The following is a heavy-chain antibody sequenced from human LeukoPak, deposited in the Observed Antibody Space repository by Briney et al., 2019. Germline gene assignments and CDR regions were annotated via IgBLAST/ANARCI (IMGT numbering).Heavy chain of an antibody. J-gene: IGHJ6*03. CDR3: AKESCSYGWGYMDV. V-gene: IGHV3-23*01. Sequence: PGGSLRLSCAASGFTFSTYATSCGRGAPGGRLERGSLICGSDGRTRYADSVKGRFTISRDNAKNTLYLEMNSLRAEDTAVYYCAKESCSYGWGYMDVWGKGTTVTISS. CDR2: ICGSDGRT. D-gene: IGHD3-16*01. CDR1: GFTFSTYA.